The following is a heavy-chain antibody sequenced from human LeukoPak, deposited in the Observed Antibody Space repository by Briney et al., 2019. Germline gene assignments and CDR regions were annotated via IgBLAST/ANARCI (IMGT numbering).Heavy chain of an antibody. CDR2: IYYSGTT. D-gene: IGHD3-16*01. Sequence: SETLSLTCTVSGGSISSGGYYWSWIRQHPGKGLEWIGYIYYSGTTYYNPSLKSRVTISVDTSKNQFSLKLSSVTAADTAVYYCARTWGSSPYYFDYRGQGTLVTVSS. J-gene: IGHJ4*02. V-gene: IGHV4-31*03. CDR3: ARTWGSSPYYFDY. CDR1: GGSISSGGYY.